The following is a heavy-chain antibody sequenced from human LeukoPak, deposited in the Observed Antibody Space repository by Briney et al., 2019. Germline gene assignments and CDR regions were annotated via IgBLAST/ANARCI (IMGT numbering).Heavy chain of an antibody. V-gene: IGHV3-20*04. Sequence: PGGSLRLSCAASGFTFDDYGMSWVRQAPGKGLEWVSGINWNGGSTGYAASVKGRFTISRDNAKNSLYLQMNSLRAEDTALYYCARGGEGYSYGMYFDYWGQGTLVTVSS. D-gene: IGHD5-18*01. CDR2: INWNGGST. CDR3: ARGGEGYSYGMYFDY. CDR1: GFTFDDYG. J-gene: IGHJ4*02.